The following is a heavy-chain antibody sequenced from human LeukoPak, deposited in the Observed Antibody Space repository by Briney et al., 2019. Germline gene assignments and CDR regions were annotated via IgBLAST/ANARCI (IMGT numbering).Heavy chain of an antibody. V-gene: IGHV3-53*01. J-gene: IGHJ4*02. CDR2: IYSGGST. CDR1: GFTVSSNY. CDR3: AGSKLRGGHGHDY. D-gene: IGHD1-7*01. Sequence: GGSLRLSCAASGFTVSSNYTSWVRQAPGKGLEWVSVIYSGGSTYYADSVKGRFTISRDNSKNTLYLQMNSLRAEDTAVYYCAGSKLRGGHGHDYWGQGTLVTVSS.